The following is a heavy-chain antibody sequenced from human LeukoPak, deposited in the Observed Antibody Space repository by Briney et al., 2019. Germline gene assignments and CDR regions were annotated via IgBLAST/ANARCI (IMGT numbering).Heavy chain of an antibody. CDR3: AKTPSGSYYLDLFFDY. D-gene: IGHD1-26*01. J-gene: IGHJ4*02. Sequence: GGSLRLSCAASGFTFSRYAMSWVRQAPGKGLEWVSAISGSGGSTYYADSVKGRFTISRDNSKNTLYLQMNSLRAEDTAVYYCAKTPSGSYYLDLFFDYWGQGTLVTVSS. V-gene: IGHV3-23*01. CDR2: ISGSGGST. CDR1: GFTFSRYA.